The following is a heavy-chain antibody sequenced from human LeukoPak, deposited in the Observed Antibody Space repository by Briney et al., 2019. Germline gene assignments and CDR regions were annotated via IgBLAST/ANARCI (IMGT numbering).Heavy chain of an antibody. D-gene: IGHD3-22*01. J-gene: IGHJ4*02. CDR3: AGESRPNYYDSSGYRFDY. CDR1: GGTFSSYA. Sequence: SVKVSCKASGGTFSSYAISWVRQAPGQGLEWMGRIIPIFGIANYAQKFQGRVTITADKSTSTAHMELSSLRSEDTAVYYCAGESRPNYYDSSGYRFDYWGQGTLVTVSS. CDR2: IIPIFGIA. V-gene: IGHV1-69*04.